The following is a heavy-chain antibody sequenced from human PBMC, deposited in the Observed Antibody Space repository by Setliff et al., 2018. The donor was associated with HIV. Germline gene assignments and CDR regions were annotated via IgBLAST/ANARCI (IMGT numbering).Heavy chain of an antibody. CDR3: AKGSLPSGYSYGFFDY. CDR1: GFTFSSYG. D-gene: IGHD5-18*01. Sequence: GGSLRLSCAASGFTFSSYGMHWVRQAPGKGLEWGAVIWYDGSNKYYADSVKGRFTISRDNSKNTLYLQMNSLRAEDTAVYYCAKGSLPSGYSYGFFDYWGQGTLVTVSS. CDR2: IWYDGSNK. V-gene: IGHV3-33*06. J-gene: IGHJ4*02.